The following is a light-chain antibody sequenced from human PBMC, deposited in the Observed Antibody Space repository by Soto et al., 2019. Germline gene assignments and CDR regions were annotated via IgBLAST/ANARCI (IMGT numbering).Light chain of an antibody. V-gene: IGLV1-51*01. Sequence: QSVLTQPPSVSAAPGQTVTISCSGSSSNIGEDYVAWYQQVPGTAPKLLIFASTKRPPGIPDRFSGSRSGTSATLVITGLQTGDEADYYCGVWDRSLTGKVFGGGTKLTVL. CDR3: GVWDRSLTGKV. CDR1: SSNIGEDY. CDR2: AST. J-gene: IGLJ3*02.